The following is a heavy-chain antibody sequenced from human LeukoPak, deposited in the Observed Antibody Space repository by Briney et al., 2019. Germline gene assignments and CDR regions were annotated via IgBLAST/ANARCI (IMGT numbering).Heavy chain of an antibody. D-gene: IGHD3-3*01. CDR2: IKGKTAAGAP. J-gene: IGHJ4*02. CDR3: ITGDYDFWSGFYSANHYFDY. Sequence: GGSLRLSCAASGFTFTSAWMSWVRQAPGKGLEWVGRIKGKTAAGAPDYVASVKGRFTISRDDSKNTLFLQMHSLKTEGTAVYYCITGDYDFWSGFYSANHYFDYWGQGTLVTVSS. CDR1: GFTFTSAW. V-gene: IGHV3-15*01.